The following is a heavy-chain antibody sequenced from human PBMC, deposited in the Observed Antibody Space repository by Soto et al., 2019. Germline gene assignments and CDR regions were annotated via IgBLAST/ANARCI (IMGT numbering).Heavy chain of an antibody. V-gene: IGHV1-46*01. CDR2: INPNGGST. Sequence: QVQLVQSGAEVKKPGASVKVSCKASGYTFSSYYIHWVRQAPGQGLEWIGIINPNGGSTNYAQYFKGRLTETRDTSTATVYMDLSAIKSDDTAMYYCARGLGLGDCWGQGTLVTVSS. D-gene: IGHD3-9*01. J-gene: IGHJ4*02. CDR1: GYTFSSYY. CDR3: ARGLGLGDC.